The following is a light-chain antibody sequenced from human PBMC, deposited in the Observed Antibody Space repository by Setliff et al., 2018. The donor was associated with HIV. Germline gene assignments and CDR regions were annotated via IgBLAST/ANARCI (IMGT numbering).Light chain of an antibody. CDR1: TSDVGAYDY. J-gene: IGLJ2*01. CDR3: SSYTTTSTVV. V-gene: IGLV2-14*01. Sequence: QSVLAQPASVSGSPGQSITISCTGTTSDVGAYDYVSWYQQHPGKAPKLLIYEVNNRPSGVSTRFSGSKSGNTASLTISGLQAEDEADYHCSSYTTTSTVVFGGGT. CDR2: EVN.